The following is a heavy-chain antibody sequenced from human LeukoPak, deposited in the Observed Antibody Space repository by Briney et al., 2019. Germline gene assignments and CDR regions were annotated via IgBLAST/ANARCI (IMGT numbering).Heavy chain of an antibody. CDR3: ATGGRGYSFDI. V-gene: IGHV3-23*01. CDR1: RFSFNNRA. Sequence: GGSLRLSCAASRFSFNNRALSWLRRAPGKGLEWVSSISGSGGTTYHAGSVKGRFTISRDNSRSTLYLQMNSLRAEETAVYYFATGGRGYSFDICGQGTMLTVSS. CDR2: ISGSGGTT. J-gene: IGHJ3*02. D-gene: IGHD6-13*01.